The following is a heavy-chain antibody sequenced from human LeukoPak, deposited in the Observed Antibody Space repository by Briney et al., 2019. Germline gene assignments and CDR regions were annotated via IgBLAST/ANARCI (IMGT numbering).Heavy chain of an antibody. Sequence: SETLSLTCTVSGGSISSGGYYWSWIRQPPGKGLEWIGYIYHSGSTYYNPSLKSRVTISVDRSKNQFSLKLSSVTAADTAVYYCAQNGQSGFSFDPWGQGTLVTVSS. D-gene: IGHD2-8*01. J-gene: IGHJ5*02. CDR1: GGSISSGGYY. CDR3: AQNGQSGFSFDP. CDR2: IYHSGST. V-gene: IGHV4-30-2*01.